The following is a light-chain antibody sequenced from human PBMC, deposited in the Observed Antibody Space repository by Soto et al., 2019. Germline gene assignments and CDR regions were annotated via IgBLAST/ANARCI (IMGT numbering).Light chain of an antibody. CDR1: QSIGTW. CDR3: QQYHSYPYT. V-gene: IGKV1-5*01. J-gene: IGKJ2*01. Sequence: DIQMTQSPSTLSASVGDRVTITCRASQSIGTWLAWYQQKPGKAPKLLIYDASSLESGVPSRFSGSGSGTVFSLTISSLQPEDFATYFCQQYHSYPYTFGQVTKLEIK. CDR2: DAS.